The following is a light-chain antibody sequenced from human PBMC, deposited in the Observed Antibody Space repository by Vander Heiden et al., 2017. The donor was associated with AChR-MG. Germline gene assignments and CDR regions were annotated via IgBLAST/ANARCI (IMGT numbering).Light chain of an antibody. CDR3: SLYTSSTTLWV. CDR1: SSDVGSYNR. CDR2: EVS. J-gene: IGLJ3*02. Sequence: QSALTQPPSVSGSPGQSVTISCTGTSSDVGSYNRISWYQQPPGTAPKLMIYEVSNRHSGVPDRFSGSKSGDTASLTISGLQAEDEADYYCSLYTSSTTLWVFGGGTRLTVL. V-gene: IGLV2-18*01.